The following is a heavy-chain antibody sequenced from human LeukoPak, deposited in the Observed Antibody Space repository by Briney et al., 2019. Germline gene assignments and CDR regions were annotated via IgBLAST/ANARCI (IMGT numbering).Heavy chain of an antibody. CDR2: ISGSGGST. CDR3: AKGRYDSSGSANTFDY. Sequence: GGSLRLSCAASGFTFSSYAMSWVRQAPGKGLEWVSGISGSGGSTYYADSVKGQFTISRDNSKNTLYLQMNNLRAEDTALYYCAKGRYDSSGSANTFDYWGQGTLVTVSS. V-gene: IGHV3-23*01. CDR1: GFTFSSYA. D-gene: IGHD3-22*01. J-gene: IGHJ4*02.